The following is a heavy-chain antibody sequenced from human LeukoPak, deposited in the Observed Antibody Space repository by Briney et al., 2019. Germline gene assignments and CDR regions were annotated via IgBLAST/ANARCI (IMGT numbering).Heavy chain of an antibody. CDR3: ARGGDSSGWEH. V-gene: IGHV1-18*01. CDR2: ISGYNGNT. D-gene: IGHD6-19*01. CDR1: GYTFTSNG. Sequence: ASVKVSCKTSGYTFTSNGITWVRQAPGQGLEWMGWISGYNGNTNYAQKLQGRGTMTTDTSTSTAYMELKSLRSGDTAVYFCARGGDSSGWEHWGQGTLVTVSS. J-gene: IGHJ4*02.